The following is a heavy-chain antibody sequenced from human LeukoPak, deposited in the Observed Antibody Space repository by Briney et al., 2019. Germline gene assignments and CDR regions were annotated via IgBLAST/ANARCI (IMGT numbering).Heavy chain of an antibody. CDR1: GYRFTSYW. CDR2: IYPGDSDT. D-gene: IGHD3-3*01. CDR3: ARPYYDFWSGYSGHDAFDI. Sequence: GESLKISCKGSGYRFTSYWIGWVRQMPGKGLEWMGIIYPGDSDTRYSPSFQGQVTISADKSISTAYLQWSSLKASDTAMYYCARPYYDFWSGYSGHDAFDIWGQGTMVTVSS. J-gene: IGHJ3*02. V-gene: IGHV5-51*01.